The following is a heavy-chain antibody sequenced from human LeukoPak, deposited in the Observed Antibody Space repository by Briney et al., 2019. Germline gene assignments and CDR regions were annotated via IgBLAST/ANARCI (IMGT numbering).Heavy chain of an antibody. Sequence: GGSLRLSCAASGFTFISYWMHWVRQAPGKGLVWVSRINSDGSSTSYADSVKGRFTISRDNAKNTLYLQMNSLRAEDTAVYYCARALDFWSGYSWFDPWGQGTLVTVSS. CDR3: ARALDFWSGYSWFDP. V-gene: IGHV3-74*01. J-gene: IGHJ5*02. CDR1: GFTFISYW. CDR2: INSDGSST. D-gene: IGHD3-3*01.